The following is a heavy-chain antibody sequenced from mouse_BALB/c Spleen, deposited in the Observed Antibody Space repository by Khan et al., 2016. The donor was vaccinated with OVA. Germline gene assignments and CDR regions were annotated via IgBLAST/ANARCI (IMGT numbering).Heavy chain of an antibody. CDR1: GYTFTSYY. CDR2: INPSSGGT. CDR3: TRSGYGSFAY. D-gene: IGHD2-2*01. Sequence: QVQLKQSGAELVKPGASVRLSCKASGYTFTSYYLYWVKQRPGQGLEWIGDINPSSGGTNFNEKFKSKAILTVDKSSSTAYIQLNSLTSEDSAVYYCTRSGYGSFAYWGQGTLVTVSA. V-gene: IGHV1S81*02. J-gene: IGHJ3*01.